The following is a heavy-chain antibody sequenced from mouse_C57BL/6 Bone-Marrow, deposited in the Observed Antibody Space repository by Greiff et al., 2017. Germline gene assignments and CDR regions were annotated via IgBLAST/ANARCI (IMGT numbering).Heavy chain of an antibody. CDR2: ISYSGST. V-gene: IGHV3-8*01. D-gene: IGHD1-1*01. J-gene: IGHJ2*01. CDR3: AKHYYGEGYFDY. Sequence: EVKLVESGPGLAKPSQTLSLTCSVTGYSITSDYWNWIRKFPGNKLEYMGYISYSGSTYSNPSHKSRISITRDTSKNQYYLQLNSVTTEDTATDYCAKHYYGEGYFDYWGQGTTLTVSS. CDR1: GYSITSDY.